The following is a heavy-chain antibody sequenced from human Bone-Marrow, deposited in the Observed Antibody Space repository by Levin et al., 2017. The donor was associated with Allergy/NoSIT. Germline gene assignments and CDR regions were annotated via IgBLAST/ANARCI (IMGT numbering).Heavy chain of an antibody. CDR3: ARDRAYGYVWGSFY. D-gene: IGHD3-16*01. CDR2: ISSTSETL. CDR1: GFTFSNHE. V-gene: IGHV3-48*03. J-gene: IGHJ4*01. Sequence: GESLKISCAASGFTFSNHEFNWVRQVPGKGLEWISYISSTSETLYYADSVQGRFSISRDDEKKSVFLQMNNLRTDDTGIYYCARDRAYGYVWGSFYWGHGTLVTVSS.